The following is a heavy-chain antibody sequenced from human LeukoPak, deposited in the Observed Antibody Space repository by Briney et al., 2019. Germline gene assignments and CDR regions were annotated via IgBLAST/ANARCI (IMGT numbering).Heavy chain of an antibody. D-gene: IGHD3-22*01. Sequence: PSETLSLTCTVSGGSISSGDYYWSWIRQPPGKGLEWIGYIYYSGSTSYNPSLKSRVTILVDTSKNQFSLRLSSVTAADTAVYYCARRLPGYYYYMDVWGQGTTVTVSS. J-gene: IGHJ6*02. CDR3: ARRLPGYYYYMDV. CDR2: IYYSGST. V-gene: IGHV4-30-4*08. CDR1: GGSISSGDYY.